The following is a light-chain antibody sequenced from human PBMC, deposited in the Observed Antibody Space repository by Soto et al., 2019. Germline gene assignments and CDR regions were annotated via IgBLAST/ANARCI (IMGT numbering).Light chain of an antibody. CDR3: QYYNDYCWT. Sequence: DIQLTQSPSTLSASVGDRVTITCRASQTISSWLAWYQQKPGKAPNLLIYKTSNLESGVPSRFSGSGSGTEFNLTISSLQPDDFAIYYCQYYNDYCWTFGQGTKVEIK. J-gene: IGKJ1*01. V-gene: IGKV1-5*03. CDR2: KTS. CDR1: QTISSW.